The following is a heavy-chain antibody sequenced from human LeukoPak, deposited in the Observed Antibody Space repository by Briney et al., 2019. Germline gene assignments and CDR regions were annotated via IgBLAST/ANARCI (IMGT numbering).Heavy chain of an antibody. J-gene: IGHJ2*01. V-gene: IGHV1-2*02. CDR2: INPNSGGT. CDR1: GYTFTGYY. CDR3: ARGGVYTIVRGVEIMTNTNYLYFDL. D-gene: IGHD3-10*01. Sequence: ASVKVSCKASGYTFTGYYMHWVRQAPGQGLEWMGWINPNSGGTNYAQKFQGRVTMTRDTSISTAYMELSRLRSDDTAVYYCARGGVYTIVRGVEIMTNTNYLYFDLWGRGTLVTVSS.